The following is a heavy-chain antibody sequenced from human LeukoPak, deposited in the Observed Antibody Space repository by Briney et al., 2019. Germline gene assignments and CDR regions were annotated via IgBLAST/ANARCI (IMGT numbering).Heavy chain of an antibody. V-gene: IGHV1-8*01. D-gene: IGHD6-19*01. CDR1: GYTFTSYD. J-gene: IGHJ6*03. Sequence: ASVKVSCKASGYTFTSYDINWVRQATGQGLEWMGWMNPNSGNTGYAQKFQGRVTMTRNTSISTAYMELSSLRSEDTAVYYCARSPLAGRSRRVSNSRWVRDYYMDVWGKGTTVTVSS. CDR2: MNPNSGNT. CDR3: ARSPLAGRSRRVSNSRWVRDYYMDV.